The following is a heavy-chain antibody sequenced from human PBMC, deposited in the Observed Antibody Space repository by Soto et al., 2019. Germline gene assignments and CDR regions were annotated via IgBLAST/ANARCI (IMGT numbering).Heavy chain of an antibody. CDR1: GCSISSYY. D-gene: IGHD2-2*02. Sequence: SETLSLTCTVSGCSISSYYWSWIRQPPGKGLEWIGYIYYSGSTNYNPSLKSRVTISVDTSKNQFPLKLTSVTAADTAVYYCASVTRTCISTSCYRYYYGMDVWGQGTTVTVS. CDR2: IYYSGST. J-gene: IGHJ6*02. CDR3: ASVTRTCISTSCYRYYYGMDV. V-gene: IGHV4-59*01.